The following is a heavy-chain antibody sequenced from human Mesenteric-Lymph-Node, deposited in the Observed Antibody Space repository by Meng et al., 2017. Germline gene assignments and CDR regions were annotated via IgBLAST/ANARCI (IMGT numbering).Heavy chain of an antibody. V-gene: IGHV3-23*01. CDR2: VSGSGDGS. CDR1: GFTFSSYA. J-gene: IGHJ4*02. Sequence: GESLKISCAASGFTFSSYAMIWVLQAPGKGLEWVTAVSGSGDGSYYADSVKGRFTVSRDYSKNTLFLQLNSLRAEGTALYYCARGRAYSNGWFPDYWGQGTVVTVSS. D-gene: IGHD6-19*01. CDR3: ARGRAYSNGWFPDY.